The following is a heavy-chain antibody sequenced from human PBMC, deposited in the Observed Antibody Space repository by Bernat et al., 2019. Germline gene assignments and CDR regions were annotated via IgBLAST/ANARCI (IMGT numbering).Heavy chain of an antibody. V-gene: IGHV3-15*01. J-gene: IGHJ4*02. CDR1: GFTFSNAW. D-gene: IGHD6-13*01. Sequence: EVQLVESGGGLVKPGGSLRLSCAASGFTFSNAWMSWVRQAPGKGLEWVGRIKSKTDGGTTDYAAHVKGRFTILRDDSKNTLYLQMNSLKTEDTAVYYCTTDRSSSWLLGYWGQGTLVTVSS. CDR3: TTDRSSSWLLGY. CDR2: IKSKTDGGTT.